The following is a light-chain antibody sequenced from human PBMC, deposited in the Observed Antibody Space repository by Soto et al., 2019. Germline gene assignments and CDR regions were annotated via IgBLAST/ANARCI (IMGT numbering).Light chain of an antibody. CDR2: GAS. Sequence: EVMLTQSPGTLSLSPGERATRSCRASQSVSSNYLAWYQQRSGQAPRLLIYGASNRATGIPDRFSGSGSGTDFTLTIRRLEPEDFAVYYCQQYDTSPRTFGQGTKVEFK. CDR3: QQYDTSPRT. J-gene: IGKJ1*01. V-gene: IGKV3-20*01. CDR1: QSVSSNY.